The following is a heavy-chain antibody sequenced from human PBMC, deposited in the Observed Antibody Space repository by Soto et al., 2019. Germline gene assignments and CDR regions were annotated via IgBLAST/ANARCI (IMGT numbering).Heavy chain of an antibody. Sequence: QEQLQESGPGLVEPSQTLSLTCTVSSGSLRSGGYYWNGIRQHPVKGLEWIGYIYFTGITYSTPALKSRVTLSVDTAKSQFSQELMSVTAADTAIYYCARAAPYHKVTWSDLWGPGVLVTVSS. CDR3: ARAAPYHKVTWSDL. CDR1: SGSLRSGGYY. V-gene: IGHV4-31*03. CDR2: IYFTGIT. J-gene: IGHJ5*02.